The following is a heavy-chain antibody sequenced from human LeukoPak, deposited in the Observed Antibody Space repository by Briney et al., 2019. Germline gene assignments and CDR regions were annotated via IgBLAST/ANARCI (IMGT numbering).Heavy chain of an antibody. CDR3: ARTSSGWPYYFDY. CDR2: INHSGNT. CDR1: GGSFSGYY. V-gene: IGHV4-34*01. J-gene: IGHJ4*02. D-gene: IGHD6-19*01. Sequence: SETLSLTCAVYGGSFSGYYWSWIRQPPGKGLEWIGEINHSGNTNYNPSLKSRVTISVGTSKNQFSLKLSSVTAADTAVYYCARTSSGWPYYFDYWGQGTLVTVSS.